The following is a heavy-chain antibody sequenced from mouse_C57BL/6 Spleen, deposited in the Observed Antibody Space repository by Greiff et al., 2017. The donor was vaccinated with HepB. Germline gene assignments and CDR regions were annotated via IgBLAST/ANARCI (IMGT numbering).Heavy chain of an antibody. D-gene: IGHD2-2*01. V-gene: IGHV1-9*01. Sequence: VQLQESGPELVKPGASVKISCKASGYAFSSSWMNWVKLRPGKGLEWIGEILPGSGSTNYNEKFKGKATFTADTSSNTAYMQLSSLTTEDSAIYYCARSGSYGYDEEAWFAYWGQGTLVTVSA. CDR1: GYAFSSSW. CDR2: ILPGSGST. CDR3: ARSGSYGYDEEAWFAY. J-gene: IGHJ3*01.